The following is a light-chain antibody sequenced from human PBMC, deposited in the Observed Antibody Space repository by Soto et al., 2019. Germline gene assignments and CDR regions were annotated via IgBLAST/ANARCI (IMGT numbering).Light chain of an antibody. CDR2: GDP. CDR1: NSNIGAGYV. CDR3: QSYGSGHWV. V-gene: IGLV1-40*01. Sequence: QSVLTHPPSGSGAPGQWVTISCTGRNSNIGAGYVVNWYQQLPGTAPKVIAHGDPNRPSGVPDRFPGSKSGPSPFLAITGLQAEAERDYHCQSYGSGHWVLGRG. J-gene: IGLJ3*02.